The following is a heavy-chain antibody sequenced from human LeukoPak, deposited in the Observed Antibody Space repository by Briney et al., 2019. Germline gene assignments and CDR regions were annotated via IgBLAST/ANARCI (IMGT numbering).Heavy chain of an antibody. CDR3: AGGGFDLDY. D-gene: IGHD5-12*01. CDR1: GFTVSSNY. J-gene: IGHJ4*02. CDR2: IYSSGST. Sequence: GGSLRLSCAASGFTVSSNYMSWVRQAPGKGLEWVSVIYSSGSTYYADSVKRRFTISSDNSKNTLYIQMHRLRAEAVAVYSCAGGGFDLDYWGQGTLVTVSS. V-gene: IGHV3-53*01.